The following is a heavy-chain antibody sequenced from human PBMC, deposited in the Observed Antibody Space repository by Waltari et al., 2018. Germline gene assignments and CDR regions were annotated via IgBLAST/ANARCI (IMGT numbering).Heavy chain of an antibody. Sequence: QVQLQESGPGLVKSSETLSRTCDVSGYAVNRGFYWRWTRQAPGKGLEWVATIYHDGTTFYNPSLKSRLSVSMDTSKNQISLTLKSVTAADTALYYCSRQVLGYCTSAACRRLESWGQGTLVTVSS. CDR2: IYHDGTT. D-gene: IGHD2-2*03. CDR1: GYAVNRGFY. V-gene: IGHV4-38-2*01. CDR3: SRQVLGYCTSAACRRLES. J-gene: IGHJ4*02.